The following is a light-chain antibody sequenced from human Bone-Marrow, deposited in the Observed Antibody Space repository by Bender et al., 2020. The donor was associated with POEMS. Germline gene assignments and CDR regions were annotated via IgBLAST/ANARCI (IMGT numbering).Light chain of an antibody. Sequence: QSALTQPASVSGSPGQSITISCPGTSSDVGSYNLVSRYQQHPGKAPKPLIFEGSKRPSGVSNRFSGSKSGNTASLTISGLQAEDEAHYYCCSYAGSSVGVFGGGTKLTVL. CDR1: SSDVGSYNL. V-gene: IGLV2-23*01. J-gene: IGLJ2*01. CDR3: CSYAGSSVGV. CDR2: EGS.